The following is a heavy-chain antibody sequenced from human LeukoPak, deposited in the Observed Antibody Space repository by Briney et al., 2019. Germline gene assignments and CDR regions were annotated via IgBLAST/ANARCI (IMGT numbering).Heavy chain of an antibody. CDR3: ARVVTAYCGGDCYWAPPRRFDY. J-gene: IGHJ4*02. CDR2: ISAYNGNT. CDR1: GYTFTSYD. D-gene: IGHD2-21*02. V-gene: IGHV1-18*01. Sequence: ASVKVSCKASGYTFTSYDINWVRQAPGQGLEWMGWISAYNGNTNYAQKLQGRVTMTTDTSTSTAYMELRSLRSDDTAVYYCARVVTAYCGGDCYWAPPRRFDYWGQGTLVTVSP.